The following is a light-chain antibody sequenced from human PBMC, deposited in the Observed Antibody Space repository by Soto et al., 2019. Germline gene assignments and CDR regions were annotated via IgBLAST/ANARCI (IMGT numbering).Light chain of an antibody. V-gene: IGKV2-28*01. CDR3: MQRTHDPIT. J-gene: IGKJ5*01. CDR1: ESLLHNNGRNY. Sequence: MSQSPLSLPVTPGEPSCISCSCTESLLHNNGRNYLAWYLQKPGQSPQLLIFLGSNRASGVPDRFSGSGSGTDFTLKISRVEAEDVGVYYCMQRTHDPITFGQGTRLEIK. CDR2: LGS.